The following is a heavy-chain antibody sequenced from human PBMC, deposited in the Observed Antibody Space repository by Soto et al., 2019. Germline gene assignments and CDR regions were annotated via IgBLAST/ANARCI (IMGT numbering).Heavy chain of an antibody. CDR2: IRRKAHGGTT. CDR3: TRGPVTAAFDY. D-gene: IGHD2-21*02. CDR1: GFTFGDHG. Sequence: PGGSLRLSCTASGFTFGDHGVSWFRQAPGKGLEWVGLIRRKAHGGTTEYAAAVKGRFSISRDDSKSIAYLQMNSLKTEDTAVYYCTRGPVTAAFDYWGPGSLVTVSS. V-gene: IGHV3-49*03. J-gene: IGHJ4*02.